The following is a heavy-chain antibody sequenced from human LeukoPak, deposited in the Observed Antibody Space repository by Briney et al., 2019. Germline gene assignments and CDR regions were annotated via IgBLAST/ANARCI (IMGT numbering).Heavy chain of an antibody. CDR3: AKDAMTGFDY. J-gene: IGHJ4*02. CDR2: ISGSGDTT. Sequence: GESLRLSCAASGFTFSSYAMSWVRQAPGKGLEWVSSISGSGDTTYYADSVKGRFTISRDNSKNTLDLQMTSLRAEDTAVYYCAKDAMTGFDYWGQGTLVTVSS. CDR1: GFTFSSYA. V-gene: IGHV3-23*01. D-gene: IGHD3-9*01.